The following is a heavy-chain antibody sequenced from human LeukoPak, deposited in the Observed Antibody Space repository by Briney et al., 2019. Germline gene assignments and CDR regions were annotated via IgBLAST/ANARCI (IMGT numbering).Heavy chain of an antibody. V-gene: IGHV3-30*18. D-gene: IGHD2-2*01. CDR1: GFTISSDG. J-gene: IGHJ4*02. CDR2: ISYDGSNK. Sequence: GGSLRLSCAASGFTISSDGMHWVRQAPGKGLEWVAVISYDGSNKYYADSVKGRFTISRDNSKNTLYLQMNSLRAEDTAVYYCAKDPRAWCSSTSCYPDYWGQGTLVTVSS. CDR3: AKDPRAWCSSTSCYPDY.